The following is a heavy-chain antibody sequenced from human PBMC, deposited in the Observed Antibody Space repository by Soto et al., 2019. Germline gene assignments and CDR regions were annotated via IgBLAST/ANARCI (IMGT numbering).Heavy chain of an antibody. V-gene: IGHV3-33*01. CDR1: GFTFSSYG. Sequence: GGSLRLSCAASGFTFSSYGMHWVRQAPGKGLEWVAVIWYDGSNKYFADSVKGRFTISRDNSKNTLYLQMNSLRAEDTAVYYCARDAVIAAAGYNWFDPWGQGTLVTVSS. J-gene: IGHJ5*02. CDR2: IWYDGSNK. D-gene: IGHD6-13*01. CDR3: ARDAVIAAAGYNWFDP.